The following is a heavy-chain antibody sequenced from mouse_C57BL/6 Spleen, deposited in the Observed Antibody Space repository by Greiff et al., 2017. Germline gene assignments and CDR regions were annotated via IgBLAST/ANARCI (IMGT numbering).Heavy chain of an antibody. CDR3: GRWGRDYFDY. D-gene: IGHD3-3*01. Sequence: VQLQQPGAELVKPGASVKLSCKASGYTFTSYWMHWVKQRPGQGLEWIGMIHPNSSSTNYNEKFKSKATLTVDKSSSTAFMQLSSQTSEDSAVYYCGRWGRDYFDYWGQGTTLTVSS. CDR2: IHPNSSST. J-gene: IGHJ2*01. V-gene: IGHV1-64*01. CDR1: GYTFTSYW.